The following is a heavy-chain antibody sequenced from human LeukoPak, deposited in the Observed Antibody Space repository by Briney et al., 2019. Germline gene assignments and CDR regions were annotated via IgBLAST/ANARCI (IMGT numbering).Heavy chain of an antibody. CDR3: AKDLKVHYYYGMDV. V-gene: IGHV3-30*18. CDR1: GFTFSSYG. Sequence: PGGSLRLSCAASGFTFSSYGMHWVRQAPGKGLEWVAVISYDGSNKYYADSVKGRFTISRDNSKNTLYLQVNSLRAEDTAVYYCAKDLKVHYYYGMDVWGQGTTVTVSS. J-gene: IGHJ6*02. CDR2: ISYDGSNK.